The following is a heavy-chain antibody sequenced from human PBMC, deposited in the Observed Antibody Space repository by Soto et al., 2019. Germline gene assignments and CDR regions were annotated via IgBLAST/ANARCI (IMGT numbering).Heavy chain of an antibody. J-gene: IGHJ4*02. V-gene: IGHV4-59*08. CDR1: GGSISRYY. CDR2: VYNSGST. CDR3: ASMGYYYGSGSYPLDY. D-gene: IGHD3-10*01. Sequence: QVQLQESGPGLVKPSETLSLTCTVSGGSISRYYWSWIRQPPGKGLEWIGFVYNSGSTYYNPSLESRVTISLDTSKNQFSLKLSSVSAADTAVYYCASMGYYYGSGSYPLDYWGQGTLVTVSS.